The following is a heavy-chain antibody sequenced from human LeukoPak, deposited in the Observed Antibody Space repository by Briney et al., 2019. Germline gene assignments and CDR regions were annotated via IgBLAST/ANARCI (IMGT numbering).Heavy chain of an antibody. D-gene: IGHD2-2*01. CDR2: ISGTGGST. Sequence: GGSLRLSCAASGLTFSSYAMSWVRQAPGKGLDWVSTISGTGGSTYYGDSVKGRFTISRDNSKNTLYLQMNSLRAEDTAVYYCAREGGYCSSTSCPFDYWGQGTLVTVSS. J-gene: IGHJ4*02. CDR3: AREGGYCSSTSCPFDY. V-gene: IGHV3-23*01. CDR1: GLTFSSYA.